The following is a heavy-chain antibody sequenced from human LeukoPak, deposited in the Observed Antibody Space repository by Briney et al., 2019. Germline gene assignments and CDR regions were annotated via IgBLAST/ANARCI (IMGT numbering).Heavy chain of an antibody. J-gene: IGHJ3*02. CDR3: ARVVVMDRDAFDI. CDR1: GGSISSYY. D-gene: IGHD3-22*01. CDR2: IYYSGST. Sequence: SETLSLTCTVSGGSISSYYWSWIRQPPGKGLEWIGYIYYSGSTNYNPSLKSRVTISVDTSKNQFSLKLSSVTAADTAVYYCARVVVMDRDAFDIWGQGTMVTVSS. V-gene: IGHV4-59*12.